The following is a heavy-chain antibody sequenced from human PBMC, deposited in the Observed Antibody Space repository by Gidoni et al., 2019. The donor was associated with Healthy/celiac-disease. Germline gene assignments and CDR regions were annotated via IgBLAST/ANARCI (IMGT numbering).Heavy chain of an antibody. J-gene: IGHJ4*02. V-gene: IGHV4-4*07. D-gene: IGHD3-10*01. Sequence: QVQLQESGPGLVKPSETLSLTCTVSGGSISSYYWSWIRQPAGKGLEWIGRIYTSGSTNYNPSLKSRVTMSVDTSKNQFSLKLSSVTAADTAVYYCARTGFILSGPIDPQYYFDYWGQGTLVTVSS. CDR2: IYTSGST. CDR3: ARTGFILSGPIDPQYYFDY. CDR1: GGSISSYY.